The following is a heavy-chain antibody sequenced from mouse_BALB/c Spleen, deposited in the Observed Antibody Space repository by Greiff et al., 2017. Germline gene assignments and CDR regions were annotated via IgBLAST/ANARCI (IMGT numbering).Heavy chain of an antibody. CDR3: ARIYNRYDRDYAMDY. CDR1: GYTFTSYN. J-gene: IGHJ4*01. CDR2: IYPGNGDT. D-gene: IGHD2-14*01. Sequence: LQQPGAELVKPGASVKMSCKASGYTFTSYNMHWVKQTPGQGLEWIGAIYPGNGDTSYNQKFKGKATLTADKSSSTAYMQLSSLTSEDSAVYYCARIYNRYDRDYAMDYWGQGTSVTVSS. V-gene: IGHV1-12*01.